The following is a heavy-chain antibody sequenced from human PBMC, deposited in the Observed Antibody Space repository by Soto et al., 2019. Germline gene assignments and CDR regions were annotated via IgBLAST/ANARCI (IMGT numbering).Heavy chain of an antibody. D-gene: IGHD3-22*01. V-gene: IGHV4-59*01. CDR1: GGSISSYY. J-gene: IGHJ4*02. CDR2: IYYSGST. CDR3: AGGVYDSSGYYGYYFDY. Sequence: SETLSLTCTVSGGSISSYYWSWIRQPPGKGLEWIGYIYYSGSTNYNPSLKSRVTISVDTSKNQFSLRLSSVTAADTAVYYCAGGVYDSSGYYGYYFDYWGQGTLVTVSS.